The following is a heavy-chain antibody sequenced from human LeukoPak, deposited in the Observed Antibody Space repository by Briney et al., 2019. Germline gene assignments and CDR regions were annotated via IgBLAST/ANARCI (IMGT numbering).Heavy chain of an antibody. CDR2: ISGSGGST. V-gene: IGHV3-23*01. Sequence: GGSLRLSCAASGFTFSSYAMSWVRQAPGKGLEWVSAISGSGGSTYYADSVKGRFTISRDNSKNTLYLQMNSLGAEDTAVYYCAKLPYYYDSREDAFDIWGQGTMVTVSS. D-gene: IGHD3-22*01. CDR1: GFTFSSYA. CDR3: AKLPYYYDSREDAFDI. J-gene: IGHJ3*02.